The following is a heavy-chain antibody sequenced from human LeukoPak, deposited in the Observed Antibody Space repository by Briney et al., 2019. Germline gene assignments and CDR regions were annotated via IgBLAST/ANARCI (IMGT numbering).Heavy chain of an antibody. CDR2: IYTAGST. CDR1: GLTVSSNH. CDR3: ARARRCGLYNDYGACFDY. J-gene: IGHJ4*02. D-gene: IGHD4-17*01. Sequence: GGSLRLSCAVSGLTVSSNHMIWVRQAPGKGLEWGSIIYTAGSTFYPDSVKGRFTISRDNTQNTLCLQMNSLRAEDTAVYYCARARRCGLYNDYGACFDYWGQGTLVTVSS. V-gene: IGHV3-53*01.